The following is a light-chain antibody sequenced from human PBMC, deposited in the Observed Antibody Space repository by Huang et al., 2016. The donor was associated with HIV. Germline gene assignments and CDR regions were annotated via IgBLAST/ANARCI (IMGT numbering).Light chain of an antibody. V-gene: IGKV3-15*01. CDR1: QSVSTN. CDR2: HTS. CDR3: QQYNNWPPWT. J-gene: IGKJ1*01. Sequence: EVVMTQSPATLSVSPGETATLSCRTSQSVSTNLAWYQQKPGQAPRPLIYHTSSRATGIPARFSGSGSGTEFTLTISSLQSEDSAVYYCQQYNNWPPWTFGQGTKVEIK.